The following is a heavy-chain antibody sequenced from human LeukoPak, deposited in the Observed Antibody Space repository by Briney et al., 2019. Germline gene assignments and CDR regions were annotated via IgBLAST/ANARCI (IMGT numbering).Heavy chain of an antibody. J-gene: IGHJ5*02. CDR1: GFTFSTYW. Sequence: GGSLRLSCAASGFTFSTYWMHWVRQTPGKGLLWVSLINPDGGSTNYADSVKGRFTISRDNAKNTLYLQMNSLRAEDTAVYYCARSFGDPSSWGQGTLVTVSS. CDR3: ARSFGDPSS. CDR2: INPDGGST. D-gene: IGHD3-16*01. V-gene: IGHV3-74*01.